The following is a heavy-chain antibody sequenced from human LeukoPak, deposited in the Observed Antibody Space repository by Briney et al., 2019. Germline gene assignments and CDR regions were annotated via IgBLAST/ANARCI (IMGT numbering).Heavy chain of an antibody. CDR2: INLSGGST. Sequence: ASVKVSCKASGYTFSSYYMHWVRQAPGQGLEWMGIINLSGGSTSYAQKFQARVTMTRDMSTTTVYMELSSLRSEDTAMYYCARAQWLRLPRFDYWGQGTLVTVSS. J-gene: IGHJ4*02. CDR1: GYTFSSYY. V-gene: IGHV1-46*01. CDR3: ARAQWLRLPRFDY. D-gene: IGHD5-12*01.